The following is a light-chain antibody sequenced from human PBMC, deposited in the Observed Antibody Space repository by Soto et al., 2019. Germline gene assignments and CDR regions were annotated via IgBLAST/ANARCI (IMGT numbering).Light chain of an antibody. CDR3: QQYGSSPGT. J-gene: IGKJ1*01. Sequence: IVLPQSPGTLSLSAGERATLSCGASQSVSSNYLAWYQQKPGQAPRLLIYGASRRATDIPDRFSGSGSGTDFTLTISRLEPEDFAVYYCQQYGSSPGTFGQGTKVDI. CDR2: GAS. CDR1: QSVSSNY. V-gene: IGKV3-20*01.